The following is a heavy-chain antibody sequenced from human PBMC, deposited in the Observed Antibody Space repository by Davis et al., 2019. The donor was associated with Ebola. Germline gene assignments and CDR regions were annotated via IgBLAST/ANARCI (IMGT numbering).Heavy chain of an antibody. V-gene: IGHV1-3*01. CDR2: INAGNGNT. Sequence: ASVKVSCKASGYTFTSYAMHWVRQAPGQRLEWMGWINAGNGNTKYSQKFQGRVTITRDTSATTVYMELNSLRSEDTAVYYCARGGTDYSGSGNDYNSIDYFEYWGQGTLVTASS. CDR1: GYTFTSYA. J-gene: IGHJ4*02. CDR3: ARGGTDYSGSGNDYNSIDYFEY. D-gene: IGHD3-10*01.